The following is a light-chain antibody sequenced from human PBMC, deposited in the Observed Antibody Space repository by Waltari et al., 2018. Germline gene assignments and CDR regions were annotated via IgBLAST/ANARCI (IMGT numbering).Light chain of an antibody. Sequence: QSVLTQPPSVSGAPGQRVTISCTGSSSNIGAGYDVPWYQQLPGTAPKLLIYGNSNRPSGVPDRFSGSKSGTSASLAITGLQAEDEADYYCQSYDSSLSGPVFGGGT. CDR2: GNS. V-gene: IGLV1-40*01. J-gene: IGLJ3*02. CDR1: SSNIGAGYD. CDR3: QSYDSSLSGPV.